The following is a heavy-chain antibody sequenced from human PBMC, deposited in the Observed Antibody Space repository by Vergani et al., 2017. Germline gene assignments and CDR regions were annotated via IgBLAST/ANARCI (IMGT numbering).Heavy chain of an antibody. CDR3: ARXHGYSFGSYYFDY. CDR1: GFTFSSYS. CDR2: ISSSGSPI. D-gene: IGHD5-18*01. J-gene: IGHJ4*02. Sequence: EMQLVDSGGGLVQPGGSLRLSCAASGFTFSSYSMNWVRQAPGKGLEWVSYISSSGSPIYYADSVKGRFTISRDNAKNSLYLQMNNLRAEDTAVYYCARXHGYSFGSYYFDYWGQGTLVTVSS. V-gene: IGHV3-48*01.